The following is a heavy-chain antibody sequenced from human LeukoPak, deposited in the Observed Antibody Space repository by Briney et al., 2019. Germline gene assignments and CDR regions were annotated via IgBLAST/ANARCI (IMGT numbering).Heavy chain of an antibody. CDR3: ARSPSGYRFDY. J-gene: IGHJ4*02. V-gene: IGHV4-61*01. CDR2: IYYNGNT. CDR1: GDSVRSGSYF. D-gene: IGHD3-22*01. Sequence: PSETLSLTCTVSGDSVRSGSYFWTWIRQAPGTGLEWIGYIYYNGNTNYNPSLKSRVTISVDTSKNQFSLKLSSVTAADTAVYFCARSPSGYRFDYWGQGTLVTVSS.